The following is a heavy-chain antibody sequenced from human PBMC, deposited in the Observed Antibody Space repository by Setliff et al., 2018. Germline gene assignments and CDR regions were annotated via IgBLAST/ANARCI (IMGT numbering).Heavy chain of an antibody. D-gene: IGHD2-21*01. V-gene: IGHV1-69*05. CDR1: GGTFSSYG. J-gene: IGHJ6*03. Sequence: GASVKVSCKASGGTFSSYGISWVRQAPGQGLEWMGGTIPVIGTTDYAQKFQGRVTIMTDQSTSTAYMELSSLTSEDTAVYYCAREGVHTWSSTDYHYYMDVWGRGTTVTVSS. CDR2: TIPVIGTT. CDR3: AREGVHTWSSTDYHYYMDV.